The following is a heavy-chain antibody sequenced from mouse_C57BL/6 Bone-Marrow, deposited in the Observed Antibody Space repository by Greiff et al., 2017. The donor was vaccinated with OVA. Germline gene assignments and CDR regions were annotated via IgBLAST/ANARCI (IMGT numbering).Heavy chain of an antibody. Sequence: QVQLQQSGAELVRPGTSVKMSCKASGYTFTNYWIGWAKQRPGHGLEWIGDIYPGGGYTNYNEKFKGKATLTADKSSSTAYMQFSILTSEDSAIYYCARYAGLRRAMDYWGQGTSVTVSS. CDR1: GYTFTNYW. J-gene: IGHJ4*01. D-gene: IGHD2-4*01. V-gene: IGHV1-63*01. CDR2: IYPGGGYT. CDR3: ARYAGLRRAMDY.